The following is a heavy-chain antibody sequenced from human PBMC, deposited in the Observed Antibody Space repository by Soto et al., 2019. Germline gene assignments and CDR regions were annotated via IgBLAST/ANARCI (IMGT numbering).Heavy chain of an antibody. V-gene: IGHV3-23*01. CDR2: ISGSGGST. CDR3: AKPYDFWSGFARVVNWVDP. Sequence: GGCLRLSCAASGFTFSSYAMSWVRQAPGKGLEWVSAISGSGGSTYYADSVKGRFTISRDNSKNTLYLQMNSLRAEDTAVYYCAKPYDFWSGFARVVNWVDPWGQGTLVTPSS. CDR1: GFTFSSYA. J-gene: IGHJ5*02. D-gene: IGHD3-3*01.